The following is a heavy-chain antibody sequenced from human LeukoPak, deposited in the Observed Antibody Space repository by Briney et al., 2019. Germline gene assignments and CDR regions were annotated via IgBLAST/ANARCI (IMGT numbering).Heavy chain of an antibody. CDR3: ARRTGTLRNWFDP. CDR2: ISAYNGNT. CDR1: GYTFTSYG. J-gene: IGHJ5*02. D-gene: IGHD1-14*01. Sequence: WASVKVSCRASGYTFTSYGISWVRQAPGQGLEWMGWISAYNGNTNYAQKLQGRVTMTIDTSTSTAYMELRSLRSDDTAVYYCARRTGTLRNWFDPWGQGTLVTVSS. V-gene: IGHV1-18*01.